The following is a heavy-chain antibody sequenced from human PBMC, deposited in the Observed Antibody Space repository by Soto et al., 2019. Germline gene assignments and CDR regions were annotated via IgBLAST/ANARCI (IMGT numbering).Heavy chain of an antibody. CDR1: GYTFTSYY. CDR2: INPSGGST. D-gene: IGHD2-21*02. J-gene: IGHJ4*02. Sequence: GSVKVSCKASGYTFTSYYMHWVRQAPGQGLEWMGIINPSGGSTSYAQKFQGRVTMTRDTSTSTVYMELSSLRSEDTAVYYCARAGVVTAFPPALGYWGQGTLVTVSS. CDR3: ARAGVVTAFPPALGY. V-gene: IGHV1-46*01.